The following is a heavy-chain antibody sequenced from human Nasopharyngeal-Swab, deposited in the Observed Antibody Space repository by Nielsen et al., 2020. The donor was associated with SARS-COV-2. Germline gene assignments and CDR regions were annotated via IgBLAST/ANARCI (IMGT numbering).Heavy chain of an antibody. CDR1: GFTFRSYA. V-gene: IGHV3-23*01. Sequence: GESLKISCAASGFTFRSYAMSWVRQPPGKGLEWVSTIRSSDDKTFYADSVQGRFTISRDNSKSTVYLQMNSLRVEDTALYYCAKDSGDILDSTWLPGGYWGQGTLVTVSS. J-gene: IGHJ4*02. D-gene: IGHD7-27*01. CDR3: AKDSGDILDSTWLPGGY. CDR2: IRSSDDKT.